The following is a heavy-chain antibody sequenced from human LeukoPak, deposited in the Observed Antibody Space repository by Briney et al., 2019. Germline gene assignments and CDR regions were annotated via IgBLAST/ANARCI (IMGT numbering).Heavy chain of an antibody. Sequence: SETLSLTCAVSGYSISSGYYWGWIRQPPGKGLEWIGSIYHSGSTYYNPSLKSRVTMSVDTSKNQLSLKLSSVTAADTAVYYCARWYCSSNTCYHMDVWGKGATVTVSS. CDR2: IYHSGST. J-gene: IGHJ6*03. CDR1: GYSISSGYY. V-gene: IGHV4-38-2*01. D-gene: IGHD2-2*01. CDR3: ARWYCSSNTCYHMDV.